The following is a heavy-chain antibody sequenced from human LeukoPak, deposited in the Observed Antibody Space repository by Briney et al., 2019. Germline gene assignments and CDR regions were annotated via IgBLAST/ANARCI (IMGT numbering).Heavy chain of an antibody. CDR1: GYIFSNYW. Sequence: GESLKISCKGSGYIFSNYWIGWVRQMPGKGLEWMGIIYPGDSDTRYSPSSQGQVTISVDESINTAYLQWSSLEASDTAMYYCARQYGRPFDYWGQGTLVTVSS. D-gene: IGHD4-17*01. CDR3: ARQYGRPFDY. V-gene: IGHV5-51*01. CDR2: IYPGDSDT. J-gene: IGHJ4*02.